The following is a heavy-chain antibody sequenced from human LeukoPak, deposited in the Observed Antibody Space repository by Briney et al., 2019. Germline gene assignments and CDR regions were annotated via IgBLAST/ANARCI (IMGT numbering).Heavy chain of an antibody. CDR3: ARLPAIAESGKAVDY. Sequence: PSKTLSLTCTVSGGSISGYYWSWIRQPPGKGLEWIGYMYYSGTTNYNPSLKSRVTISVDTSKNQFSLNLSSVTAADTAVYYCARLPAIAESGKAVDYWGQGTLVTVSS. D-gene: IGHD6-19*01. J-gene: IGHJ4*02. V-gene: IGHV4-59*01. CDR1: GGSISGYY. CDR2: MYYSGTT.